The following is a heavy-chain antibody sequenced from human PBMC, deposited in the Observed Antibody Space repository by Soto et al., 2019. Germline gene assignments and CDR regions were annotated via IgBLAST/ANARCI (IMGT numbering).Heavy chain of an antibody. V-gene: IGHV1-3*01. CDR2: INAGNGNT. D-gene: IGHD6-13*01. CDR1: GYSFTSYA. J-gene: IGHJ4*02. Sequence: QVQLVQSGAEVKKPGASVKVSCKASGYSFTSYAMHWVRQAPGQRLEWMGWINAGNGNTKYSQKFQGRVTITGDTSASTAYMELSSLRSEDTAVYYCAKSSGWYMFDYWGQGTLVTVSS. CDR3: AKSSGWYMFDY.